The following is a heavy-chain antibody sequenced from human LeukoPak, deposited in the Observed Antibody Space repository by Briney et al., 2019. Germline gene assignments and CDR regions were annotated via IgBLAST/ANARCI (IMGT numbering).Heavy chain of an antibody. CDR1: GFTFTTYA. Sequence: GGSLRLSCAASGFTFTTYAMSWVRQAPGKGLEWVSAISGSGGGTYYADSVKGRFTISRDNSKNTLYLQMNSLRAEDTAVYYCARRCYDSSGFDYWGQGTLVTVSS. V-gene: IGHV3-23*01. J-gene: IGHJ4*02. CDR2: ISGSGGGT. D-gene: IGHD3-22*01. CDR3: ARRCYDSSGFDY.